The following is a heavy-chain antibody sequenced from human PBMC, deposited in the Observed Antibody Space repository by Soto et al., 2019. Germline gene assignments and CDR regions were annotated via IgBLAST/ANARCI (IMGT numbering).Heavy chain of an antibody. Sequence: EVQLVESGGGLVQPGGSLRLSCAASGFTFSSYWMHWVRQAPGKGLVWVSRINSDGSSTNYADSVKGRFTISRDNAKNTLYLQMTRLRAEDTAVYYCAMGGSLNGYFELWGRGTLVTVSS. CDR3: AMGGSLNGYFEL. CDR1: GFTFSSYW. V-gene: IGHV3-74*01. J-gene: IGHJ2*01. CDR2: INSDGSST. D-gene: IGHD1-26*01.